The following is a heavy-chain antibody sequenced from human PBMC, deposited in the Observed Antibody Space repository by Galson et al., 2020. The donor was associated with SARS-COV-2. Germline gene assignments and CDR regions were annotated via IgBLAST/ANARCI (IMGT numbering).Heavy chain of an antibody. Sequence: SETLSLSCTVSGGTIRSRTWWNWVRQSPGKGLEWIGAISQSGTTHYNPSLKRRVTMSVDTSKTQFSLKLNSVTAADTAMYFSARGELVRGFDSWGQGILLTVSS. CDR3: ARGELVRGFDS. J-gene: IGHJ4*02. D-gene: IGHD1-7*01. CDR1: GGTIRSRTW. V-gene: IGHV4-4*02. CDR2: ISQSGTT.